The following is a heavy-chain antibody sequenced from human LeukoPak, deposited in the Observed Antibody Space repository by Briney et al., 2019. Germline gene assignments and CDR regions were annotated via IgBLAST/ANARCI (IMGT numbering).Heavy chain of an antibody. V-gene: IGHV4-34*01. Sequence: SETLSLTCAVYGGSFSGFHWSWIRQPPGKGLEWIGEINHGGSTKYNPSLKSRVTISVDTSKNQFSLKPSSVTAADTAVYYCARASGPWYFDLWGRGTPVTVSS. CDR1: GGSFSGFH. CDR3: ARASGPWYFDL. D-gene: IGHD3-10*01. CDR2: INHGGST. J-gene: IGHJ2*01.